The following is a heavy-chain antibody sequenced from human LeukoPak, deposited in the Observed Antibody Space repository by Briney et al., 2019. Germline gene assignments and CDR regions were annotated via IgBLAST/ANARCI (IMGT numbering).Heavy chain of an antibody. V-gene: IGHV1-8*01. CDR3: ARGLGSYDSSEHTWPMISF. CDR2: MNPDSGDT. J-gene: IGHJ4*02. CDR1: GYTFTSYE. D-gene: IGHD3-22*01. Sequence: GASVKVSCKASGYTFTSYEINWVRQATGHGLEWMGWMNPDSGDTAYAQKFQGRITMTRSTSITTAYTELSSLRSEDTAVYYCARGLGSYDSSEHTWPMISFWGQGTQVTVSS.